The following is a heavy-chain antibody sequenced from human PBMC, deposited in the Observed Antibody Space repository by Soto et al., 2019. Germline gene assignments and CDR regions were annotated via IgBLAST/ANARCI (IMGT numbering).Heavy chain of an antibody. J-gene: IGHJ4*02. CDR1: GFTFSSYA. CDR3: CCSMVRGVMGGSAGLDY. CDR2: ISGSGGST. Sequence: GGSLRLSCAASGFTFSSYAMSWVRQAPGKGLEWVSAISGSGGSTYYADSVKGRFTISRDNSKNTLYLQMNSLRAEDTAVYYCCCSMVRGVMGGSAGLDYWGQGTLVTVSS. D-gene: IGHD3-10*01. V-gene: IGHV3-23*01.